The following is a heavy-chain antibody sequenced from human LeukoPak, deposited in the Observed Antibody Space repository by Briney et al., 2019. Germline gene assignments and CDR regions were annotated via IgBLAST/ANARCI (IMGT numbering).Heavy chain of an antibody. D-gene: IGHD6-13*01. CDR2: IKSKTAGGIT. CDR3: TTGGSGTGPLDY. J-gene: IGHJ4*02. V-gene: IGHV3-15*05. Sequence: PGGSLRPSCAASGLNFNNAWMSWVRQAPGKGLEWVGRIKSKTAGGITDYAAPVKGRFTISRDDSENTLYLKMNSVKTEDIGVYYCTTGGSGTGPLDYWGQGTLVTVSS. CDR1: GLNFNNAW.